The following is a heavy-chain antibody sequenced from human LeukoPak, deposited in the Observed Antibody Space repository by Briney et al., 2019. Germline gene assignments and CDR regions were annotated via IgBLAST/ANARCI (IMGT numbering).Heavy chain of an antibody. Sequence: QPGGSLRLSCAASGFTVSSNYMSWVRQAPGKGLEWVSVIYSGGSTYYADSVEGRLTISRDNYKNTLHHQKNSLRAEDTAVYYCARDGGSERPEYYFVYSGQRDLVSVSS. CDR3: ARDGGSERPEYYFVY. CDR1: GFTVSSNY. V-gene: IGHV3-53*01. J-gene: IGHJ4*02. CDR2: IYSGGST. D-gene: IGHD6-25*01.